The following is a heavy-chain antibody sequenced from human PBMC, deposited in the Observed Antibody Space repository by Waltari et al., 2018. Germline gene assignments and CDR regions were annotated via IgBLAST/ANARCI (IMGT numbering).Heavy chain of an antibody. CDR3: ARDQYYYYYMDV. Sequence: QVQLVESGGGVVQPGRSLRLSCAASGFTFSSYAMHWVRQAPGKGLEWVAVISYDGSNKYYADSVKGRFTISRDNSKNTLYLQMNSLRAEDTAVYYCARDQYYYYYMDVWGKGTTVTVSS. CDR1: GFTFSSYA. CDR2: ISYDGSNK. J-gene: IGHJ6*03. V-gene: IGHV3-30-3*01.